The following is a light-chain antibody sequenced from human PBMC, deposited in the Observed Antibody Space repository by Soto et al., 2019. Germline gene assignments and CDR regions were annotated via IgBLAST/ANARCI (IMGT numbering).Light chain of an antibody. CDR1: QSVSSNL. CDR2: GAT. CDR3: QPYGSSPRT. Sequence: EIVLTQSPGTLSLSPGEGAPRSCMASQSVSSNLLAWYQQKPGQAPRLLIYGATNRATGITDRFSGSGSGTDFTLTISRLEPEDFAVYYCQPYGSSPRTVGQGTKVDIK. J-gene: IGKJ1*01. V-gene: IGKV3-20*01.